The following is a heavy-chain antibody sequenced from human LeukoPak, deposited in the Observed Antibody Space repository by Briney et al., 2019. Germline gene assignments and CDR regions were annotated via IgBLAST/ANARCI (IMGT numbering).Heavy chain of an antibody. D-gene: IGHD2-8*02. CDR1: GDSLVSGHY. J-gene: IGHJ4*02. Sequence: SETLSLTCTVSGDSLVSGHYWGWIRQPPGQGLEWVGSVYHSGSIYYNPSLKSRVIMSVDTSKNQFSLKLSSLTAADTAIYYCATYRQVLLPFESWGQGTLVTVSS. CDR3: ATYRQVLLPFES. V-gene: IGHV4-38-2*02. CDR2: VYHSGSI.